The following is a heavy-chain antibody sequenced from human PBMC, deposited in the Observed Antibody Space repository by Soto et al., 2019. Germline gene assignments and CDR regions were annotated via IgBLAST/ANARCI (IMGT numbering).Heavy chain of an antibody. Sequence: GGSLRLSCAASGFTFSSYAMSWVRQAPGKGLEWVSGIAGSSTGTYYAASVEGRFTIPRDASNNTVYLQMNSLRAEDTAVYFCAKNQGVELVPLATVDWFDPWGQGSVVTVSS. D-gene: IGHD1-26*01. V-gene: IGHV3-23*01. CDR3: AKNQGVELVPLATVDWFDP. CDR2: IAGSSTGT. J-gene: IGHJ5*02. CDR1: GFTFSSYA.